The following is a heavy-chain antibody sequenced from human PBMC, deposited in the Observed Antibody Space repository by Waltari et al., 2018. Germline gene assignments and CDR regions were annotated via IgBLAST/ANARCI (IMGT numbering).Heavy chain of an antibody. CDR1: GGSISSGDYY. J-gene: IGHJ4*02. CDR2: IYYSGRT. CDR3: ARGYCSSTSCSHVFDY. D-gene: IGHD2-2*01. V-gene: IGHV4-30-4*08. Sequence: QVQLQESGPGLVKPSQTLSLTCTVSGGSISSGDYYWSWIRQPPGKGLEWIGYIYYSGRTYYNPALKSRVTISVDTSKNQFALKLSSVTAADTAVYYCARGYCSSTSCSHVFDYWGQGTLVTVSS.